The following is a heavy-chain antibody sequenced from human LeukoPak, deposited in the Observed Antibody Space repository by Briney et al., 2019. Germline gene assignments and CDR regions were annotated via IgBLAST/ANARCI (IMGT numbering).Heavy chain of an antibody. V-gene: IGHV4-59*08. J-gene: IGHJ4*02. CDR1: GGSISNYY. Sequence: PSETLSLTCTVSGGSISNYYWSWIRQPPGKGLEYIGYIYQTGDTNSNPSLKSRVTISLDTSKNQISLKMRSVTAADTAVYYCARHPFSEPIDYGSQGILVTVSS. CDR3: ARHPFSEPIDY. D-gene: IGHD6-19*01. CDR2: IYQTGDT.